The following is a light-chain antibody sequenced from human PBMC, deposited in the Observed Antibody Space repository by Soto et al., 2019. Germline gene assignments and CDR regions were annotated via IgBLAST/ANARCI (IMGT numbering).Light chain of an antibody. CDR2: DVS. J-gene: IGKJ1*01. CDR3: QQYHGFSRT. CDR1: QSISDS. Sequence: AGRVTIPCQASQSISDSLAWYQQKPGKAPDLLISDVSKLERGVASRFSGSGSGTEFTLTISSMQPDDLATYYCQQYHGFSRTFGQGTKVDIK. V-gene: IGKV1-5*01.